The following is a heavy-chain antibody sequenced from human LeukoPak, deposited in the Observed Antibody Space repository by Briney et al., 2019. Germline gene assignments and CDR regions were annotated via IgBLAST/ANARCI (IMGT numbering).Heavy chain of an antibody. Sequence: GASVKVSCKASGYTFTGYYMHWVRQAPGHGLEGMGWISPNSGGTNYAQKFQGRVTMTRDTSISTAYMELSRLRSNDTAVYYCARSRKIRFLGWLPPSCVFDYWGQGTLVTVS. V-gene: IGHV1-2*02. D-gene: IGHD3-3*01. CDR1: GYTFTGYY. CDR2: ISPNSGGT. J-gene: IGHJ4*02. CDR3: ARSRKIRFLGWLPPSCVFDY.